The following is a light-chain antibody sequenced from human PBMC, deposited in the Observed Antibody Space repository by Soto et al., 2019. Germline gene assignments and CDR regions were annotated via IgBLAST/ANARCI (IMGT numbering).Light chain of an antibody. CDR3: QYCSSSLWP. CDR1: QSVSSSY. Sequence: EIVLTQSPATLSLSPGDRATLSCGASQSVSSSYLAWFQQKPGLAPRLLIYGALSRATGIPDRFSGSGSGTDFTLTISRLEPEDFGLYYCQYCSSSLWPFGQGTKVDIK. V-gene: IGKV3D-20*01. CDR2: GAL. J-gene: IGKJ1*01.